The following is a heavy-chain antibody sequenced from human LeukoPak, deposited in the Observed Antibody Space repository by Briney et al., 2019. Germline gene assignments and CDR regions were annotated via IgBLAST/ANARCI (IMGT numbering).Heavy chain of an antibody. Sequence: GGSLRLSCAASGFTFSDFWMYWVRQAPGKGLVWISNINEHGTTAYADSVKGRFTISRDNAKNILCLQMSSLRAEDTAVYYCARVRGGNWGQGTLVTVSS. V-gene: IGHV3-74*01. CDR1: GFTFSDFW. CDR2: INEHGTT. CDR3: ARVRGGN. D-gene: IGHD3-16*01. J-gene: IGHJ4*02.